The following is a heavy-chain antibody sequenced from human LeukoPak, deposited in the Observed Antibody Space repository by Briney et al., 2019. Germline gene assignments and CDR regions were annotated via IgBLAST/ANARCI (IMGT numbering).Heavy chain of an antibody. CDR1: GFTFRVYA. J-gene: IGHJ4*02. CDR2: ISGSGSST. CDR3: ARASGSFDY. D-gene: IGHD1-26*01. Sequence: GGSLRLSCAASGFTFRVYAMTWVRQVPGKGLEWVSGISGSGSSTYSADSVKGRFTISRDNSKNTMYLQMNSLRAEDSAVYYCARASGSFDYWGQGTLVTVSS. V-gene: IGHV3-23*01.